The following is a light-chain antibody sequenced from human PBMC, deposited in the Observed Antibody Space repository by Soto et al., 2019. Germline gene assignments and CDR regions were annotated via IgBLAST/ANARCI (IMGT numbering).Light chain of an antibody. CDR3: QQSFSPLWT. CDR2: AAS. Sequence: DLQMTQSPSSLSASVGDRVTITCRASQSISNYLNWYQQKPGKAPKLLIYAASSMQSGVPSRFSGSGSETDFTLTISSLQPDDSAIYYCQQSFSPLWTFGQGTKVEV. CDR1: QSISNY. J-gene: IGKJ1*01. V-gene: IGKV1-39*01.